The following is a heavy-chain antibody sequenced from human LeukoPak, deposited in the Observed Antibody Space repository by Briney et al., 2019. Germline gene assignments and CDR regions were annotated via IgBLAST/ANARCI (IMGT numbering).Heavy chain of an antibody. V-gene: IGHV3-30*03. D-gene: IGHD2-2*01. CDR1: GFTFSSYG. CDR2: ISYDGSNK. J-gene: IGHJ6*02. CDR3: ARDIVVVPAAMRHYYGMDV. Sequence: GRSLRLSCAASGFTFSSYGMHWVRQAPGKGLEWVAVISYDGSNKYYADSVKGRFTISRDNSKDTLYLQMNSLRAEDTAVYYCARDIVVVPAAMRHYYGMDVWGQGTTVTVSS.